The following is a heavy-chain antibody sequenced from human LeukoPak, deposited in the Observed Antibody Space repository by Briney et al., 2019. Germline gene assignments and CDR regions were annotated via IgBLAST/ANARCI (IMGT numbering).Heavy chain of an antibody. V-gene: IGHV3-30*18. CDR1: GFTFSSYG. CDR3: AKGGVTSWFAAEYFQH. Sequence: PGGSLRLSCAASGFTFSSYGMHWVRQAPGKGLEWVAVISYDGSNKHYADSVKGRFTISRDNSKNTLYLQMNSLRAEDTAVYYCAKGGVTSWFAAEYFQHWGQGTLVTVSS. CDR2: ISYDGSNK. J-gene: IGHJ1*01. D-gene: IGHD3-10*01.